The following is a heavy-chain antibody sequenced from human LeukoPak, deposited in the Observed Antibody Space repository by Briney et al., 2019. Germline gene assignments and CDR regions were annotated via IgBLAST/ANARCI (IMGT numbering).Heavy chain of an antibody. CDR2: ISGSGGST. V-gene: IGHV3-23*01. CDR1: GFTFSSYA. D-gene: IGHD3-3*01. J-gene: IGHJ6*02. CDR3: AKAAYYYLWSGLNGMDV. Sequence: GGSLRLSCAASGFTFSSYAMSWVRQAPGKGLEWVSAISGSGGSTYYADSVKGRFTISRDNSKNTRYLQMNSLRAEDTGVYYCAKAAYYYLWSGLNGMDVWGQGTTVTVSS.